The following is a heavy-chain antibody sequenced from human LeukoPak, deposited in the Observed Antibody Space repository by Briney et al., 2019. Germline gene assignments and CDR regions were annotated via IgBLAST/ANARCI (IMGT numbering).Heavy chain of an antibody. CDR2: IIPILGIA. CDR1: GGTFSSYA. CDR3: ARDGKYYDFWSGSWFDP. V-gene: IGHV1-69*04. J-gene: IGHJ5*02. D-gene: IGHD3-3*01. Sequence: GASVKVSCKASGGTFSSYAISWVRQAPGQGPEWMGRIIPILGIANYAQKFQGRVTITADKSTSTAYMELSSLRSEDTAVYYCARDGKYYDFWSGSWFDPWGQGTLVTVSS.